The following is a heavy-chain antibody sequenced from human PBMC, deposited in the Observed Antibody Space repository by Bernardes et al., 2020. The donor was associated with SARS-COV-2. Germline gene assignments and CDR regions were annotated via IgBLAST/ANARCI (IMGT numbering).Heavy chain of an antibody. J-gene: IGHJ5*01. CDR3: ASGFLTKGNFFDS. CDR1: GGSIDSRDYY. Sequence: SETLSLTCTVSGGSIDSRDYYWSWIRQPPGEGLEWIGYISYTGTTYYNPSLKSRLSISPDTSKNQFSLKLTSVTAADTAVYYCASGFLTKGNFFDSWGQGTTVTVSS. D-gene: IGHD2-8*01. CDR2: ISYTGTT. V-gene: IGHV4-30-4*01.